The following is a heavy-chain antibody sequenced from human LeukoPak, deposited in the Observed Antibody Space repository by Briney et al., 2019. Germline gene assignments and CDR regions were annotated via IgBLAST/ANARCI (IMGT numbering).Heavy chain of an antibody. Sequence: GGSLRLSCAASGFTFSSYGMHWVRQAPGKGLEWVSYISSSGSTRYYAESVKGRFTISRDNAKNSLYLQMNSLRAEDTAVYYCAELGITTIGGVWGKGTTVTISS. V-gene: IGHV3-48*04. CDR3: AELGITTIGGV. CDR1: GFTFSSYG. CDR2: ISSSGSTR. J-gene: IGHJ6*04. D-gene: IGHD3-10*02.